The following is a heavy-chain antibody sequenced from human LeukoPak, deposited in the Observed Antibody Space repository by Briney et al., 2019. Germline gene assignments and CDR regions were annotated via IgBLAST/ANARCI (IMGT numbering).Heavy chain of an antibody. D-gene: IGHD2-15*01. CDR3: ARYYCSGGSCYSFFDY. CDR2: INHSGST. V-gene: IGHV4-34*01. J-gene: IGHJ4*02. CDR1: GGSFSGYY. Sequence: TPSETLSLTCAVYGGSFSGYYWSWIRQPPGKGLEWIGEINHSGSTSYNPSLKSRVTISVDTSKNQFSLKLSSVTAADTAVYYCARYYCSGGSCYSFFDYWGQGTLVTVSS.